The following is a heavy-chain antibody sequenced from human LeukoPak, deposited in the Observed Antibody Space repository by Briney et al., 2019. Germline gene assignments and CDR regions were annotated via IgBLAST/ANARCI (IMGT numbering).Heavy chain of an antibody. CDR3: ARRLTQYDCFDP. CDR1: GDSVSSNSVT. Sequence: SQTLSLTCAISGDSVSSNSVTWNWIRQSPSRGFEWLGRTYYRSTWYNDYAVSVRGRITVNPDTSKNQFSLHLNSVTPEDTAVYYCARRLTQYDCFDPWGQGILVTVSS. CDR2: TYYRSTWYN. D-gene: IGHD2-2*01. J-gene: IGHJ5*02. V-gene: IGHV6-1*01.